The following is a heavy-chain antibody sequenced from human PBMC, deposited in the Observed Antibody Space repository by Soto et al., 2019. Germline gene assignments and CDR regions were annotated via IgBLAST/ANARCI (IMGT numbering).Heavy chain of an antibody. D-gene: IGHD2-15*01. Sequence: PVQVSCKASGGTFSRDAISWVRQAPGQGPAWMGGIIPMFGTATYVQEFKRRLTITADESTTTAYMELRSLRSDDTAVYYCGRGDVGVAAWHLCWCYSWV. J-gene: IGHJ5*01. CDR1: GGTFSRDA. CDR3: GRGDVGVAAWHLCWCYS. CDR2: IIPMFGTA. V-gene: IGHV1-69*13.